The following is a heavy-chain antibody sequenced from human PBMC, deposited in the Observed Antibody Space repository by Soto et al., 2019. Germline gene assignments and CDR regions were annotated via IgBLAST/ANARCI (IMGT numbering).Heavy chain of an antibody. CDR1: GFGISSNA. CDR3: AKDKPGPPSFYY. J-gene: IGHJ4*02. D-gene: IGHD1-1*01. Sequence: GGCLSRSCAASGFGISSNAMYWVRQAPGKGLERVSGISDRGDTTYYADSVKGRFTISRDTSKNTLYLQLTPLRPDDTAIYYCAKDKPGPPSFYYRRQQTLVTASS. V-gene: IGHV3-23*01. CDR2: ISDRGDTT.